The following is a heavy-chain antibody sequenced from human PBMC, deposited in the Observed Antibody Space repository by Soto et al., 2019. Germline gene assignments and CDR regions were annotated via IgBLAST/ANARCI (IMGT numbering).Heavy chain of an antibody. J-gene: IGHJ4*02. Sequence: PGESLKISCKGSGYSFTSYWIGWVRQMPGKGLEWMGIIYPCDSDTRYSPSFQGQVTISADKSISTAYLQWSSLKASDTAMYYCARQSASDYDILTGYPLDYWGQGTLVTVSS. CDR2: IYPCDSDT. CDR3: ARQSASDYDILTGYPLDY. V-gene: IGHV5-51*01. CDR1: GYSFTSYW. D-gene: IGHD3-9*01.